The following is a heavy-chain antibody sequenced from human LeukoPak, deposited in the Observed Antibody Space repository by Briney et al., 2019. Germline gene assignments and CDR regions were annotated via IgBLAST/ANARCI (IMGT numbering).Heavy chain of an antibody. CDR1: GFTFASYA. Sequence: PGGSLRLSCAASGFTFASYAMHWVRQPPGKGLEWVTLLAYDGTNKQYADSVKGRFTISRDNSHNTVDLQMDSLTAEDTAVYYCARGGPLGDTNRFDFWGQGILVTVSS. V-gene: IGHV3-30*04. J-gene: IGHJ4*02. CDR2: LAYDGTNK. CDR3: ARGGPLGDTNRFDF. D-gene: IGHD1-14*01.